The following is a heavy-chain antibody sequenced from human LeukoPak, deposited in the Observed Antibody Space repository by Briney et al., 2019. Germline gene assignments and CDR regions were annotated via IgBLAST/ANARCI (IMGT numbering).Heavy chain of an antibody. Sequence: ASVKVSCKASGGTFSSYAISWVRRAPGQGLEWMGGIIPIFGTANYAQKLQGRVTITTDESTSTAYMELSSLRSEDTAVYYCARGEEYCSGGSCYVLFDYWGQGTLVTVSS. J-gene: IGHJ4*02. CDR2: IIPIFGTA. CDR3: ARGEEYCSGGSCYVLFDY. V-gene: IGHV1-69*05. CDR1: GGTFSSYA. D-gene: IGHD2-15*01.